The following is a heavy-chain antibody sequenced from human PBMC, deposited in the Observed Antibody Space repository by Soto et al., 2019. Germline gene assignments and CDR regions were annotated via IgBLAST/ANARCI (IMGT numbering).Heavy chain of an antibody. CDR1: GGSVRSGNHF. CDR3: ARGGEPLGYYGLAV. V-gene: IGHV4-61*01. J-gene: IGHJ6*04. CDR2: MYYTGVT. Sequence: PSETLSLTCSGSGGSVRSGNHFWNWIRQPPGRGLEWLGYMYYTGVTNYNPSLKSRVSMSVDTSKDQFSLNLTSLTAAGTAVYYCARGGEPLGYYGLAVSGKGTTVTVSS.